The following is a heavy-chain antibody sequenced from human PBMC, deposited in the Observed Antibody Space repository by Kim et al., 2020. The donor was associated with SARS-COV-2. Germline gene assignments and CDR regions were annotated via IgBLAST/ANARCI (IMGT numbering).Heavy chain of an antibody. J-gene: IGHJ6*02. CDR3: ARHHFGINSAMDV. V-gene: IGHV3-53*01. Sequence: GGSLRLSCAASGFTVSTNYMSWVRQAPGKGLEWVSIIYSGGSTYYADSVKGRFTISRDNSKNTLYLQMNSLRAEDTAVYYCARHHFGINSAMDVWGQGTTVTVSS. CDR1: GFTVSTNY. CDR2: IYSGGST. D-gene: IGHD3-10*01.